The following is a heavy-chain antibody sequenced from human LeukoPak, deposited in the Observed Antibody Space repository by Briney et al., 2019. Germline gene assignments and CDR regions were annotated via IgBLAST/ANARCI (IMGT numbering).Heavy chain of an antibody. D-gene: IGHD2-15*01. CDR3: TVSGRCSGYDWYGMDV. Sequence: PGGSLKLSCAASGFTFSGSAMHWVRQASGKGLEWVGRIRSKANSYATAYAASVKGRFTISRDDSKNTAYLQMNSLKTEDTAVYYCTVSGRCSGYDWYGMDVWGQGTTVTVSS. CDR2: IRSKANSYAT. CDR1: GFTFSGSA. V-gene: IGHV3-73*01. J-gene: IGHJ6*02.